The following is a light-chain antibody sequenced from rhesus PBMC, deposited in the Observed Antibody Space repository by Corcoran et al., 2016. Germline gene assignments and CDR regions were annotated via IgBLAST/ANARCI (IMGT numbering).Light chain of an antibody. CDR3: QETSNLFT. V-gene: IGKV3-31*02. CDR1: QSVSNY. J-gene: IGKJ3*01. CDR2: GAS. Sequence: EIVMTQSPATLSVSPGETATISCRTSQSVSNYLAWYQQNPGQVPRLLIDGASRRATGIPDRVRGSGSGTDFTLTISSLEPEDFAVYYCQETSNLFTFGPGTKLDIK.